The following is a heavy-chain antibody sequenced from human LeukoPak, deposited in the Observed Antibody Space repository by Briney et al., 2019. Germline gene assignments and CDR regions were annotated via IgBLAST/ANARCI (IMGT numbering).Heavy chain of an antibody. Sequence: GGSLRLSCVASGLPIAEFAMHWLRQAPGKGLEWVSLISGDGVSTFYADSVKGRFSISRDNSKNSLYLEMNSLRTEDAAMYYCAKESGKFDYWGQGTLVAVSS. V-gene: IGHV3-43*02. J-gene: IGHJ4*02. CDR3: AKESGKFDY. CDR1: GLPIAEFA. CDR2: ISGDGVST.